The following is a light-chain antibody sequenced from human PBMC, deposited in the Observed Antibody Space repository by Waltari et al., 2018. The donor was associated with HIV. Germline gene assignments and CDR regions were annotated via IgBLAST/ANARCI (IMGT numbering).Light chain of an antibody. CDR1: SCNIGAYNL. CDR3: CSYAGSGTLV. CDR2: EVN. V-gene: IGLV2-23*02. J-gene: IGLJ3*02. Sequence: QSALTQPAPVSGSPGQSIPLSCTRTSCNIGAYNLVSWHQPHPGKPPKTLIYEVNQRPSAVPKSFAASKSENAASVTISGLQAEDESAYYFCSYAGSGTLVFCGGTKVTVL.